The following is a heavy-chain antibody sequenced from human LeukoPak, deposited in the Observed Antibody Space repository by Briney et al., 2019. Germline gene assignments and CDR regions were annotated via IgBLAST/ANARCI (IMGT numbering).Heavy chain of an antibody. J-gene: IGHJ3*02. V-gene: IGHV4-39*07. CDR2: IYYSGST. D-gene: IGHD7-27*01. CDR1: GGSISSSSYY. Sequence: SETLPLTCTVSGGSISSSSYYWGWIRQPPGKGLEWIGSIYYSGSTYYNPSLKSRVTISVDTSKNQFSLKLSSVTAADTAVYYCAREGGRSGEEAFDMWGQGTMVTVSS. CDR3: AREGGRSGEEAFDM.